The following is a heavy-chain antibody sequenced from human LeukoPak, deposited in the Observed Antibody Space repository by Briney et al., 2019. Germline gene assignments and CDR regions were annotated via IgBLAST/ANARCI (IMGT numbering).Heavy chain of an antibody. V-gene: IGHV3-11*04. D-gene: IGHD2-2*01. CDR2: ISSSGSTI. J-gene: IGHJ4*02. CDR3: AREHCSSSSCHLDY. Sequence: GGSLRLSCAASGFTFSDYYMSWIRQAPGKGLEWVSYISSSGSTIYYADSVEGRFTISRDNAKNSLYLQMNSLRAEDTAVYYCAREHCSSSSCHLDYWGQGTLVTVSS. CDR1: GFTFSDYY.